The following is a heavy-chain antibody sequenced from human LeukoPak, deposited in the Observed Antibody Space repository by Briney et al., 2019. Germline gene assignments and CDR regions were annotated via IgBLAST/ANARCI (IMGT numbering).Heavy chain of an antibody. V-gene: IGHV3-23*01. CDR3: AKDLGDYSGTYYNSFDL. CDR1: GFTFSSYA. J-gene: IGHJ5*02. Sequence: GGSLRLSCAASGFTFSSYAMTWVRQAPGKGLEWVSAIRGSGVSTYYADSVKGRFTISRDNSRNTLYLQMNTLRAEDTAVYYCAKDLGDYSGTYYNSFDLWGQGTLVTVSS. D-gene: IGHD1-26*01. CDR2: IRGSGVST.